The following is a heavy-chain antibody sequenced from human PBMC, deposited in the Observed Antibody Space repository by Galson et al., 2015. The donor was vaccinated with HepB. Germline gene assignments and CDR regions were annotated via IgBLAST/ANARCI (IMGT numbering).Heavy chain of an antibody. CDR2: ISAYNGNT. V-gene: IGHV1-18*01. D-gene: IGHD3-10*01. J-gene: IGHJ6*02. CDR3: ARDRRLAQSTLLWFGGGGDDHDYYGMDV. CDR1: GYTFTSYG. Sequence: SVKVSCKASGYTFTSYGISWARQAPGQGLEWMGWISAYNGNTNYAQKLQGRVTMTTDTSTSTAYMELRSLRSDDTAVYYCARDRRLAQSTLLWFGGGGDDHDYYGMDVWGQGTTVTVSS.